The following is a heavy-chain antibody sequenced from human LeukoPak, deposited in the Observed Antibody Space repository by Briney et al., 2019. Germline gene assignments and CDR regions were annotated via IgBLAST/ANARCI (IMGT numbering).Heavy chain of an antibody. CDR3: TRDLGVDTTMIFFDY. V-gene: IGHV1-18*01. CDR1: GYTFTSFG. CDR2: SSAYNGNT. D-gene: IGHD5-18*01. Sequence: ASVKVSCKASGYTFTSFGISWVRQAPGQGLEWMGWSSAYNGNTNYAQKFQGRVTMTTDTSTSTAYMEVRSLRSDDTAVYYCTRDLGVDTTMIFFDYWGQGSLVTVSS. J-gene: IGHJ4*02.